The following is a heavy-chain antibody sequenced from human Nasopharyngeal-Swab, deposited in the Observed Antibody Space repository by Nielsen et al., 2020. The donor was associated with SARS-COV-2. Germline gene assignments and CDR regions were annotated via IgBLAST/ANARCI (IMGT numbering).Heavy chain of an antibody. Sequence: ASVTVSCQASGYTFTRYYIHWVRQAPGQGLEWMGIINPGGGSARYSQNFQGRVTMTRDTSTSTVYMELSSLRSEDTAVYYCARGGDPREVVAATDCFDPWGQGTLVTVSS. J-gene: IGHJ5*02. CDR1: GYTFTRYY. V-gene: IGHV1-46*01. CDR2: INPGGGSA. D-gene: IGHD2-15*01. CDR3: ARGGDPREVVAATDCFDP.